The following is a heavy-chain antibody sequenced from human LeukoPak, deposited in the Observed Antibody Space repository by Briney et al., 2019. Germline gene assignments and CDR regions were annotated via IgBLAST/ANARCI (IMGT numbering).Heavy chain of an antibody. D-gene: IGHD3-10*01. Sequence: SVKVSCKASGGTFSSYAISWVRQAPGQGREWMGRIIPILGIANYAQKFQGRVTITADKPTSTAYMELSSLRSEDTAVYYCARAAMVRGVITEVYWGQGTLVTVSS. J-gene: IGHJ4*02. CDR2: IIPILGIA. CDR1: GGTFSSYA. CDR3: ARAAMVRGVITEVY. V-gene: IGHV1-69*04.